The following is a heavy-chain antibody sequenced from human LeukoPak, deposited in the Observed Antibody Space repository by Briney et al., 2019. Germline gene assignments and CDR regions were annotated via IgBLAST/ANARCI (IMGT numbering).Heavy chain of an antibody. D-gene: IGHD1-26*01. CDR2: ISSSGSTI. J-gene: IGHJ4*02. V-gene: IGHV3-48*03. Sequence: GGSLRLSCAASRFTFSGFEMSWVRQAPGKGLEWVSYISSSGSTIFYADSVKGRFTISRDNAKNSLYLQMNSLRAEDTAVYYCAGGYGSYSPDYWGQGTLVTVSS. CDR3: AGGYGSYSPDY. CDR1: RFTFSGFE.